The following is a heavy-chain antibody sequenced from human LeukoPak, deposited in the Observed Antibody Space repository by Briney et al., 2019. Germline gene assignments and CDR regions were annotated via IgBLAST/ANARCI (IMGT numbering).Heavy chain of an antibody. Sequence: SETLSLTCTVSGGSITKYYWGGIRQPPGKGVEGIGYVYYTGKTNYNPSLKSRVTISLDTSKNQFSLKLTSVTAADTAMYYCPRSAGSGWYGIASWGQGTLVTVSS. J-gene: IGHJ4*02. CDR2: VYYTGKT. D-gene: IGHD6-19*01. CDR3: PRSAGSGWYGIAS. V-gene: IGHV4-59*01. CDR1: GGSITKYY.